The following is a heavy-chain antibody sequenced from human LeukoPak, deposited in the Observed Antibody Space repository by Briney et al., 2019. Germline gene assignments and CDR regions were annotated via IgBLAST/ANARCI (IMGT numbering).Heavy chain of an antibody. Sequence: GGSLRLSCAASGFTFSNAWMSWVRQAPGKGLEWVGRIKTKTEGGTTDYAAPVTGRFTISRDDSKNTLYLQMNSLRTDDTAVYYCTTARQPYYYDSSGYYSWGQGTLVTVSS. CDR3: TTARQPYYYDSSGYYS. J-gene: IGHJ4*02. CDR2: IKTKTEGGTT. V-gene: IGHV3-15*01. D-gene: IGHD3-22*01. CDR1: GFTFSNAW.